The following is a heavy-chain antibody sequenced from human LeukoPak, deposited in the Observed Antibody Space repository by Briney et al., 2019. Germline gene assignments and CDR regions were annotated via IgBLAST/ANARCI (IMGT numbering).Heavy chain of an antibody. CDR3: AKDDTYGLQAFHV. J-gene: IGHJ3*01. D-gene: IGHD5-24*01. V-gene: IGHV3-9*01. CDR2: ISWNSGNV. CDR1: GFTFSSYG. Sequence: GGSLRLSCAASGFTFSSYGMHWVRQAPGKGLEWVSGISWNSGNVGYADSVKGRFTISRDNAKNSLYLQMNSLRAEDTALYYCAKDDTYGLQAFHVWGQGTMVTVSS.